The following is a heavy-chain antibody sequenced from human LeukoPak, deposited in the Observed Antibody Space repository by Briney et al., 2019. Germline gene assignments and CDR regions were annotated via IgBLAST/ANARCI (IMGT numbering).Heavy chain of an antibody. CDR3: ARGKLNYWGLNAFDI. V-gene: IGHV4-38-2*02. Sequence: SETLSLTCTVSGYSISSGYYWGWIRQPPGKGLEWIGNIYHSGSTYYNPSLKSRVTISVDTSKKQFSLKLSSVTAADTAVYYCARGKLNYWGLNAFDIWGQGTMVTVSS. J-gene: IGHJ3*02. CDR2: IYHSGST. D-gene: IGHD7-27*01. CDR1: GYSISSGYY.